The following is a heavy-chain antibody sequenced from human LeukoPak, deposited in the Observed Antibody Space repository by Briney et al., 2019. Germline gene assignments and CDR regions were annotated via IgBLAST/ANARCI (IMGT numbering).Heavy chain of an antibody. Sequence: PGGSLRLSCAASGFTFNNAWMSWVRQAPGKGLEWVGRIKSKTDGGTTDYAAPVKGRFTISRDDSKNTLYLQMNSLRTEDTAVYYCTTDQGPWSYLAWWGQGTLVTVSS. CDR1: GFTFNNAW. CDR3: TTDQGPWSYLAW. CDR2: IKSKTDGGTT. J-gene: IGHJ1*01. V-gene: IGHV3-15*01. D-gene: IGHD2-15*01.